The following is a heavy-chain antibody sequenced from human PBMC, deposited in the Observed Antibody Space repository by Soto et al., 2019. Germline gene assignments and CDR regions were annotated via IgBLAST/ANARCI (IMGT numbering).Heavy chain of an antibody. CDR3: ALGGRDGYAYRGGFDY. CDR1: GGTFSSYA. Sequence: QVQLVQSGAEVKKPGSSVKVSCKASGGTFSSYAISWVRQAPGQGLEWMGGVIPIFGTANYAQKFQGRVTITADESTSTAYMELSSLRSEDTAVYYCALGGRDGYAYRGGFDYWGQGTLVTVSS. CDR2: VIPIFGTA. V-gene: IGHV1-69*01. D-gene: IGHD5-12*01. J-gene: IGHJ4*02.